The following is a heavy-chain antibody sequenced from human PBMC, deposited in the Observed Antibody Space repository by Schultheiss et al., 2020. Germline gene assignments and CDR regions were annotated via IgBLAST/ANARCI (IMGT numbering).Heavy chain of an antibody. J-gene: IGHJ4*02. CDR3: IVNVLEWLFAY. Sequence: SETLSLTCSVSGGSISSSPYYWGWIRQPPGKGLEWIGSFYYTGTTYYNPSLKSRVTISVDTSKNQFSLKLSSVTATDTAVYYCIVNVLEWLFAYWGQGTQVTVSS. CDR2: FYYTGTT. V-gene: IGHV4-39*01. CDR1: GGSISSSPYY. D-gene: IGHD3-3*01.